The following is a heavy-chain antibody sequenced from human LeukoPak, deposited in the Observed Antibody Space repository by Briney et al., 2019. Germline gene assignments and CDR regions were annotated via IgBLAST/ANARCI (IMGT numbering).Heavy chain of an antibody. CDR1: GGSISNTNW. CDR2: INHRGSA. V-gene: IGHV4-4*02. J-gene: IGHJ4*02. Sequence: PSGTLSLTCGVSGGSISNTNWWTWVRQPPGEGLEWIGEINHRGSANYNPPLKSRVTMSVDTSKTQFSLRLSAVTAADTGVYYCARGSITMPAAPFDYWGQGTLVTVSS. D-gene: IGHD3-10*01. CDR3: ARGSITMPAAPFDY.